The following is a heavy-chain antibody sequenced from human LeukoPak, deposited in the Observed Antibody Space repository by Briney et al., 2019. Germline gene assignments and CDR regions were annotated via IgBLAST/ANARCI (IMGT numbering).Heavy chain of an antibody. D-gene: IGHD5-24*01. V-gene: IGHV4-38-2*01. Sequence: GSLRLSCAASGFTFSSYAMSWVRQPPGKGLEWIGSIHHSGSTYYNPSLKSRVIIFVDTSKNQFSLKLTSVTAADTAVYYCARHHRDGYNYLDYWGQGILVTVSS. CDR2: IHHSGST. CDR3: ARHHRDGYNYLDY. J-gene: IGHJ4*02. CDR1: GFTFSSYA.